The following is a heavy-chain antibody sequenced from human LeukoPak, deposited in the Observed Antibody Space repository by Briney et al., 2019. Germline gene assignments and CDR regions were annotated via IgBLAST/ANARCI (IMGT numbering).Heavy chain of an antibody. CDR2: FSSSSSYI. D-gene: IGHD1-26*01. CDR3: ARGAGWELHSYFDY. Sequence: GGSLRLSCAASGFTFSNYNMNWVRQAPGKGLEWVSSFSSSSSYIYYADSVKGRFTISRDNAKNSLYLQMNSLRAEDTAVYYCARGAGWELHSYFDYWGQGTLVTVSS. J-gene: IGHJ4*02. CDR1: GFTFSNYN. V-gene: IGHV3-21*01.